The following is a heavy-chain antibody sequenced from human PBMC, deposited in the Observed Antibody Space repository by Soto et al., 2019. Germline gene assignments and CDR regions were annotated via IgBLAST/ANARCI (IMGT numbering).Heavy chain of an antibody. CDR2: IYYSGNT. J-gene: IGHJ4*02. Sequence: PSETLSLTCTVSGGSISSGDYHWGWTRQPPGKGLEWIGSIYYSGNTYYNPSLKSRVTISADTSKNQFSLKVDSVTATDTAIYYCSRLSNGTPADYWGEGTLVTVSS. V-gene: IGHV4-39*01. CDR1: GGSISSGDYH. D-gene: IGHD2-8*01. CDR3: SRLSNGTPADY.